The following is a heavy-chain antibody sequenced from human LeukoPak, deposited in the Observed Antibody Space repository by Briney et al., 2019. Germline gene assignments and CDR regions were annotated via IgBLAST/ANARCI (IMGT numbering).Heavy chain of an antibody. D-gene: IGHD3-22*01. J-gene: IGHJ4*02. CDR1: GGTFSSYA. CDR3: AREGNYYDSSGYYY. V-gene: IGHV1-69*04. CDR2: IIPILGIA. Sequence: SVTVSCTASGGTFSSYAISWVRQAPGQGLEWMGRIIPILGIANYAQKFQGRVTITADKSTSTAYMELSSLRSEDTAVYYCAREGNYYDSSGYYYWGQGTLVTVSS.